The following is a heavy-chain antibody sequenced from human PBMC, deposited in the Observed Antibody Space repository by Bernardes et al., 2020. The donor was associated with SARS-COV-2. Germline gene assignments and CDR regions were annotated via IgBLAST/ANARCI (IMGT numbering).Heavy chain of an antibody. V-gene: IGHV3-74*01. Sequence: GGSLRLSCAASGFTFSTSWMHWGRQAPGKGLEWVARITPDGRNPDYAESVKGRFTLSRSNAQNTVSLQMNSLRVEDTAVYYCATGGTGNSAPGMDVWGQGTTVTVSS. CDR3: ATGGTGNSAPGMDV. CDR2: ITPDGRNP. D-gene: IGHD3-16*01. J-gene: IGHJ6*02. CDR1: GFTFSTSW.